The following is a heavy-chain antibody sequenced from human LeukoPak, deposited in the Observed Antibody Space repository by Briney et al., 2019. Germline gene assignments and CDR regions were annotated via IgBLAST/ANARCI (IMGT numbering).Heavy chain of an antibody. Sequence: GGSLRLSCAASGFTFSSYWMIWVRQAPGKGLEWVANIKQDGSEKYYVDSVKGRFTISRDNAKNSLYLQMNSLRAEDTAVYYCARATLGYCSSTSCYTGYFDYWGQGTLVTVSS. J-gene: IGHJ4*02. CDR1: GFTFSSYW. CDR2: IKQDGSEK. CDR3: ARATLGYCSSTSCYTGYFDY. D-gene: IGHD2-2*02. V-gene: IGHV3-7*01.